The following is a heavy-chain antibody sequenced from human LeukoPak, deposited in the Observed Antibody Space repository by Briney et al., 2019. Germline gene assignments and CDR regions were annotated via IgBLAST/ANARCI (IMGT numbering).Heavy chain of an antibody. Sequence: ASVKVSCKASGYTFTSYDINWVRQATGQGLEWMGWMNPNSGNTGYAQKFQGRVTITRNTSISTAYMELSSLRSEDTAVYYCATIPPRRALYDSSGYERGYWGQGTLVTVSS. CDR1: GYTFTSYD. V-gene: IGHV1-8*03. CDR2: MNPNSGNT. J-gene: IGHJ4*02. CDR3: ATIPPRRALYDSSGYERGY. D-gene: IGHD3-22*01.